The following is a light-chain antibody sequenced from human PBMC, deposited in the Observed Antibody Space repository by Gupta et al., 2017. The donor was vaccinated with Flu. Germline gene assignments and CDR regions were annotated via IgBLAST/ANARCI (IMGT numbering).Light chain of an antibody. CDR1: QDISTW. J-gene: IGKJ4*01. Sequence: GDRVTITCRASQDISTWLAWYQQKPGNAPKLLIYAASSLKSGVPSRFSGSGSGTNFTLTISSLQPEDFATYHCQQANSLPLTFGGGTKVEIK. V-gene: IGKV1-12*01. CDR3: QQANSLPLT. CDR2: AAS.